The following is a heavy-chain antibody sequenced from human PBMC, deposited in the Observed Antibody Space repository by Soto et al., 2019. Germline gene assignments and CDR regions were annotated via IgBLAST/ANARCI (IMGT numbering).Heavy chain of an antibody. V-gene: IGHV1-8*01. J-gene: IGHJ4*02. CDR2: MNPNSGNT. Sequence: QVQLVQSGAEVKKPGASVKVSCKASGYTFTSYDINWVRQATGQGLEWMGWMNPNSGNTGYAQKFQGRGTMTRNTSLSTAYRELSSLRSEDTAVYYCARGLRIAVAATKRVEAGYWGQGTLVTVSS. D-gene: IGHD6-19*01. CDR1: GYTFTSYD. CDR3: ARGLRIAVAATKRVEAGY.